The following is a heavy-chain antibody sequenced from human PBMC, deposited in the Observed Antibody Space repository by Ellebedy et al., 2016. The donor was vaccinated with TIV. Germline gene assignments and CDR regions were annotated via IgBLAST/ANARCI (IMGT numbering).Heavy chain of an antibody. V-gene: IGHV3-30*18. CDR3: AKLPVAYNWNYADDY. Sequence: PGGSLRLSCAASGFTFSPYAMSWVRQAPGKGLEWLAAITEDGKYAYVAESVRGRFIFSRDTSRNTLYLQMSSLRAEDTAVYYCAKLPVAYNWNYADDYWGQGTLVTVSS. CDR1: GFTFSPYA. CDR2: ITEDGKYA. J-gene: IGHJ4*02. D-gene: IGHD1-7*01.